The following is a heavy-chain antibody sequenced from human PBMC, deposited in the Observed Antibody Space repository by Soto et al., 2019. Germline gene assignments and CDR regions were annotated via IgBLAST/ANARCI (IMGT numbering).Heavy chain of an antibody. CDR1: GFTFSNAW. CDR3: TTLRCRWSGYGMDV. J-gene: IGHJ6*02. Sequence: GGSLRLSCAASGFTFSNAWMSWVRQAPGKGLEWVGRIKSKTDGGTTDYAAPVKGRFTISRDDSKNTLYLQMNSLKTEDTAVYYCTTLRCRWSGYGMDVWGQGTTVTVSS. V-gene: IGHV3-15*01. D-gene: IGHD3-3*01. CDR2: IKSKTDGGTT.